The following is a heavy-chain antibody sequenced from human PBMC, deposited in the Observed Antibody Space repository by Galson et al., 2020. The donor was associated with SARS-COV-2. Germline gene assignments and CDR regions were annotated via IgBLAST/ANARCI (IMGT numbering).Heavy chain of an antibody. Sequence: SETLSLTCTVSGGSISDYYLSWIRQPAGKGLEWIGRIYTRGHTNYNTSLKSQITMSVDTSKNQFSLKLSSVTAADTAVYYCAREYFDSRGTPDFDYWGPGTLVTVSS. CDR3: AREYFDSRGTPDFDY. D-gene: IGHD3-22*01. CDR1: GGSISDYY. J-gene: IGHJ4*02. V-gene: IGHV4-4*07. CDR2: IYTRGHT.